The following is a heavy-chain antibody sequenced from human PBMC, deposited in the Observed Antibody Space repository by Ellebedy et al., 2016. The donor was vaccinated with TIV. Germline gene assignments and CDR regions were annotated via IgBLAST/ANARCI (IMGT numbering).Heavy chain of an antibody. CDR2: ISGSGDTT. D-gene: IGHD1-20*01. J-gene: IGHJ4*02. CDR3: AKVRSNWNYFDY. CDR1: GFTFDTDA. V-gene: IGHV3-23*01. Sequence: GGSLRLSCAASGFTFDTDAMTWVRQAPGKGLEWVSGISGSGDTTYYADSVKGRFTISGDSSKYTLYLQMNSLRAEDTAVYYCAKVRSNWNYFDYWGQGTLVTVSS.